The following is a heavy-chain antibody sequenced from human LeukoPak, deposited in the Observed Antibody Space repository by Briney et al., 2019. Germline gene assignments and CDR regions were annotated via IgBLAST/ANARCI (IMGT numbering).Heavy chain of an antibody. CDR3: TTKFLPRS. J-gene: IGHJ4*02. CDR1: GFTFSNAW. D-gene: IGHD2-15*01. V-gene: IGHV3-15*01. Sequence: PGGSLRLSCAASGFTFSNAWMSWVRQAPGKGLEWVGRIKSKTGGGTADYAAPVKGRFTISRDDSKNTLYLQMNSLKTEDTAVYYCTTKFLPRSWGQGTLVTVSS. CDR2: IKSKTGGGTA.